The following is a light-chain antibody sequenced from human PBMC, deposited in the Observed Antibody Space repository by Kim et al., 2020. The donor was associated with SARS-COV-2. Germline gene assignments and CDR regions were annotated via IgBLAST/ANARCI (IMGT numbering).Light chain of an antibody. CDR3: QQYNGYPYT. J-gene: IGKJ2*01. CDR2: GAS. V-gene: IGKV1-16*02. Sequence: SASVGDRITMTCRASQGINNYLAWFQQRPVRAPRSLIYGASNLQSGVPSKFSGSGFGTDFTLTITNLQPEDFATYYCQQYNGYPYTFGQGTKLEIK. CDR1: QGINNY.